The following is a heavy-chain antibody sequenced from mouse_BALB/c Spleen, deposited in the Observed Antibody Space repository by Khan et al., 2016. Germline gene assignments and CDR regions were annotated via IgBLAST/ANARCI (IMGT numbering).Heavy chain of an antibody. J-gene: IGHJ1*01. CDR2: IWGGGST. Sequence: QVQLKESGPGLVAPSQSLSITCTVSGFSLSTYSVHWVRQSPGKGLEWLGMIWGGGSTDYNSALKSRLSISQDNSKSQVFLKMNSLPTDDTAMYYCARRGYWYFDVWGAGTTVTVSS. V-gene: IGHV2-6-4*01. CDR3: ARRGYWYFDV. CDR1: GFSLSTYS.